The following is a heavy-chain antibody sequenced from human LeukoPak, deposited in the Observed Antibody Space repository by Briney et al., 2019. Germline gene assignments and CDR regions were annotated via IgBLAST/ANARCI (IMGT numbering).Heavy chain of an antibody. D-gene: IGHD1-26*01. CDR3: ARDPSYRGFDAFDI. Sequence: PGGSLRLSCAASGFTFRSYNMNWVRQAPGKGLQWVSFISSGGTTIYYADSVKGRFTISRDNAKNSLYLQMNSLRAEDTAVYYCARDPSYRGFDAFDIWGQGTMVTVSS. V-gene: IGHV3-48*01. CDR1: GFTFRSYN. J-gene: IGHJ3*02. CDR2: ISSGGTTI.